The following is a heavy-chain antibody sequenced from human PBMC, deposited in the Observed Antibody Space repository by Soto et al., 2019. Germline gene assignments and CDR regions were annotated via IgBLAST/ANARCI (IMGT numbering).Heavy chain of an antibody. Sequence: SVKVSCKASGGTFISYAIIWVRQAPGQGLEWMGGIIPIFGTANYAQKFQGRVTITADESTSTAYMELSSLRSEDTAVYYCERIGGSYYYGMDVWGQGTTVTVSS. CDR2: IIPIFGTA. CDR1: GGTFISYA. J-gene: IGHJ6*02. V-gene: IGHV1-69*01. CDR3: ERIGGSYYYGMDV. D-gene: IGHD3-16*01.